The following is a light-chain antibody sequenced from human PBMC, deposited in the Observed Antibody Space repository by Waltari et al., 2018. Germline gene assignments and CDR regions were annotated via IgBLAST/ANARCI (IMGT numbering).Light chain of an antibody. CDR1: SSDVGGYTY. V-gene: IGLV2-11*01. Sequence: QSALTQPRSVSGSPGQYVTISCPGTSSDVGGYTYVPWYQQHPGKAPKLMIYDVSKRPSGVPGRFSGSKSGNTASLTISGLQAEDEADYYCCSYAGSYTWVFGGGTKLTVL. CDR2: DVS. CDR3: CSYAGSYTWV. J-gene: IGLJ3*02.